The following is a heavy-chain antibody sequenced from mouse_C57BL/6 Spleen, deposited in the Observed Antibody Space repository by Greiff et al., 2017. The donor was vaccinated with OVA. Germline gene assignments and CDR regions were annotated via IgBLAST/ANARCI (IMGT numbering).Heavy chain of an antibody. CDR2: IDPSDSET. Sequence: VKLQQPGAELVRPGSSVKLSCKASGYTFTSYWMHWVKQRPIQGLEWIGNIDPSDSETHYNQKFKDKATLTVDKSSSTAYMQLSSLTSEDSAVYYCARSRGYDAQFAYWGQGTLVTVSA. CDR1: GYTFTSYW. D-gene: IGHD2-3*01. CDR3: ARSRGYDAQFAY. V-gene: IGHV1-52*01. J-gene: IGHJ3*01.